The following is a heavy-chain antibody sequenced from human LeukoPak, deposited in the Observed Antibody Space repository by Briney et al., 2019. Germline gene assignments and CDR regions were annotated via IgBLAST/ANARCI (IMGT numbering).Heavy chain of an antibody. J-gene: IGHJ6*03. Sequence: GGSLRLSCAASGFTFSNAWMSWVRQAPGKGLEWVGRIKSKTDGGTTDYAAPVKGRFTISRDDSKNTLYLQMSSLKTEDTAVYYCTAYDFWSGYYLETYYYMDVWGKGTTVTVSS. CDR3: TAYDFWSGYYLETYYYMDV. CDR2: IKSKTDGGTT. V-gene: IGHV3-15*01. CDR1: GFTFSNAW. D-gene: IGHD3-3*01.